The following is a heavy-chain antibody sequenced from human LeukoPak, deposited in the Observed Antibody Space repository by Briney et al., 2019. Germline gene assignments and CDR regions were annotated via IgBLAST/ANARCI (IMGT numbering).Heavy chain of an antibody. CDR2: ITGSGGSA. Sequence: QSGGSLRLSCAASGLTFSSHAMSWVRQAPGKGLEWVSLITGSGGSAYYADSVKGRFTISRDNSRNTLSLQMNSLRAEDTAVYYCARDRGLGYFDYWGQGTLVAVSS. V-gene: IGHV3-23*01. CDR1: GLTFSSHA. D-gene: IGHD3-10*01. CDR3: ARDRGLGYFDY. J-gene: IGHJ4*02.